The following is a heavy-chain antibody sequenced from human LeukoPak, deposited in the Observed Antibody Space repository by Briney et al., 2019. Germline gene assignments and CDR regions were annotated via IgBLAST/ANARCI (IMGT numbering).Heavy chain of an antibody. CDR1: GFTFSSYG. CDR3: AKNGDRGAYCSGGSCYPYYYYNMDV. CDR2: ISSTGGTA. D-gene: IGHD2-15*01. J-gene: IGHJ6*03. Sequence: GGSLRLSCAASGFTFSSYGMSWVRQAPGKGLEWVSAISSTGGTAYYADSVKGRFTISRDNSKNTLYLQMNSLRAEDMAIYYCAKNGDRGAYCSGGSCYPYYYYNMDVWGKGTTVTISS. V-gene: IGHV3-23*01.